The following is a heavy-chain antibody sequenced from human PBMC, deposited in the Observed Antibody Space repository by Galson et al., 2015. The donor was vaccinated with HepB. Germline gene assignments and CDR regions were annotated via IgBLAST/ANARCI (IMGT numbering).Heavy chain of an antibody. Sequence: SLRLFCAASGFTISSYWMSWVRQAPGKGLEWVANINQDGSTKYYADSVKGRFTISRDNAKNSLYLKMNNVRAEDTAVYYCAPRLFQGGQGTLVTVSS. V-gene: IGHV3-7*01. CDR2: INQDGSTK. J-gene: IGHJ1*01. CDR3: APRLFQ. CDR1: GFTISSYW.